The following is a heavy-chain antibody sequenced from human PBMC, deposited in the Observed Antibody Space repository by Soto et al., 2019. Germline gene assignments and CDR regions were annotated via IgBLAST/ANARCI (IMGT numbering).Heavy chain of an antibody. J-gene: IGHJ5*02. CDR3: ATVGNPPRNWFDP. CDR2: ISSSSSYI. Sequence: TFSSYSMNWVRQAPGKGLEWVSSISSSSSYIYYADSVKGRFTISRDNAKNSLYLQMSSLRSEDTAVYYCATVGNPPRNWFDPWGQGTLVTVSS. D-gene: IGHD2-15*01. V-gene: IGHV3-21*04. CDR1: TFSSYS.